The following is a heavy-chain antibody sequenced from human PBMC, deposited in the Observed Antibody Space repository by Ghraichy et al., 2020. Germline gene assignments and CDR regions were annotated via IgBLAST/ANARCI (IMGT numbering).Heavy chain of an antibody. CDR3: ARCTVTTAFDY. D-gene: IGHD4-17*01. Sequence: SGPTLVKPTRTLTLTCTFSGFSLSTSGVGVGWIRQPPGKALEWLALIYWDDDKRFSPSLKTRLTITKDTSKNQVVLTMTNMDPVDTGTYYCARCTVTTAFDYWGQGTLVTVSS. V-gene: IGHV2-5*02. J-gene: IGHJ4*02. CDR1: GFSLSTSGVG. CDR2: IYWDDDK.